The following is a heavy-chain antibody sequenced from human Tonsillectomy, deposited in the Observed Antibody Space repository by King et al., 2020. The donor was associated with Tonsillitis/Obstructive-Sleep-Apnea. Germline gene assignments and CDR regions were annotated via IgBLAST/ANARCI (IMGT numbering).Heavy chain of an antibody. CDR3: AKGDTAIPRDDMDV. CDR2: ISGSGIST. CDR1: GFTFSNYA. Sequence: VQLVESGGGLVQPGESLRLSCAASGFTFSNYAMNWVRQAPGKGLAWVSTISGSGISTYYADSVRGRFTVSRDNSKNTLYLQMDSLRAEDTAIYYCAKGDTAIPRDDMDVWGQGTTVTVSS. D-gene: IGHD5-18*01. J-gene: IGHJ6*02. V-gene: IGHV3-23*04.